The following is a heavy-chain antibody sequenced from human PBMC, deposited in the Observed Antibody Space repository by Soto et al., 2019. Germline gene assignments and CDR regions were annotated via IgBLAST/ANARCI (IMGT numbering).Heavy chain of an antibody. J-gene: IGHJ4*02. V-gene: IGHV4-34*01. CDR2: INHSGST. D-gene: IGHD3-3*01. Sequence: SETLSLTCAVYGGSFSGYDWNWIRQPPGKGLEWIGEINHSGSTNYNPSLKSRVTISVDTSKNQFSLKLSSVTAADTAVYYCARHSTHYDFWSGYLSPFDYWGQGTLVTVSS. CDR3: ARHSTHYDFWSGYLSPFDY. CDR1: GGSFSGYD.